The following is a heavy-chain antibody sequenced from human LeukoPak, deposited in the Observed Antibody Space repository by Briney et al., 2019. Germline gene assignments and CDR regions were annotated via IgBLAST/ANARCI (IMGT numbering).Heavy chain of an antibody. J-gene: IGHJ6*03. D-gene: IGHD5-12*01. Sequence: SETLSLTCTVSGGSTSSYYWSWIRQPAGKGLEWIGRIYTSGSTNYYPSLKSRVTMSIDTSKNQFSLKLSSVTAADTAVYYCARGEAVDSGYDYSYYYYMDVWGKGTTVTVSS. CDR2: IYTSGST. CDR1: GGSTSSYY. V-gene: IGHV4-4*07. CDR3: ARGEAVDSGYDYSYYYYMDV.